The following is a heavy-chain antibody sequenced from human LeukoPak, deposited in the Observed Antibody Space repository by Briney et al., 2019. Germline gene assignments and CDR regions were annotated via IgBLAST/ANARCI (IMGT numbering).Heavy chain of an antibody. Sequence: GSLRLSCAASGFTFSSYAMSWVRQAPGKGLEWVSAISGSGGSTYYADSVKGRFTISRDNSKNTLYLQMNSLRAEDTAVYYCAKGGDIVVVPAALFDPWGQGTLVTVSS. V-gene: IGHV3-23*01. CDR1: GFTFSSYA. D-gene: IGHD2-2*01. CDR3: AKGGDIVVVPAALFDP. CDR2: ISGSGGST. J-gene: IGHJ5*02.